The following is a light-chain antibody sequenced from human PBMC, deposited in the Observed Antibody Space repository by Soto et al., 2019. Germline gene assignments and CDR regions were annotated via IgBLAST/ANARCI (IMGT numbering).Light chain of an antibody. CDR2: DVS. CDR1: SSDLGGYSY. J-gene: IGLJ1*01. Sequence: QAVLTQPGTVSGSPGQSITISCTGSSSDLGGYSYVSWYQQHPGKAPKLMIYDVSNRPSGVSNRFSGSKSGNTASLTISGLQAEDEADYYCSSYTSSSTLVVFGTGTKVTVL. CDR3: SSYTSSSTLVV. V-gene: IGLV2-14*03.